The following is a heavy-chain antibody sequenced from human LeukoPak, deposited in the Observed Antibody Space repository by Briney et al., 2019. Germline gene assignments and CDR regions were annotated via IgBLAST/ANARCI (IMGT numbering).Heavy chain of an antibody. J-gene: IGHJ6*03. CDR3: ARAVSGSWTVALYYYYYMDV. CDR1: GYTFTSYY. CDR2: ISAYNGNT. Sequence: ASVKVSCKASGYTFTSYYMHWVRQAPGQGLEWMGWISAYNGNTNYAQKLQGRVTMTTDTSTSTAYMELRSLRSDDTAVYYCARAVSGSWTVALYYYYYMDVWGKGTTVTISS. D-gene: IGHD1-26*01. V-gene: IGHV1-18*04.